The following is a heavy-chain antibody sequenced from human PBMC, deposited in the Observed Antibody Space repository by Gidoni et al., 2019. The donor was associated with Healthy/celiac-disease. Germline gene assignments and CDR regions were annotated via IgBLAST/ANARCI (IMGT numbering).Heavy chain of an antibody. V-gene: IGHV1-8*01. D-gene: IGHD3-22*01. J-gene: IGHJ4*02. CDR3: ARGGPSYYYDSSGEIDY. CDR2: MNHNSGNT. Sequence: QVQLVQSGAEVKKPGASVKVSCKASGYTFTSYAINWVRQATGKGLEWMGWMNHNSGNTGYAQKFQGRVTMTRNTSISTAYMELSSLRSEDTAVYYCARGGPSYYYDSSGEIDYWGQGTLVTVSS. CDR1: GYTFTSYA.